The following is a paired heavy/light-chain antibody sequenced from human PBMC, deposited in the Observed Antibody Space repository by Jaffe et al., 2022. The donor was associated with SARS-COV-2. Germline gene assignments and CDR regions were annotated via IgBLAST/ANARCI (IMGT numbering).Light chain of an antibody. CDR1: QSISSY. J-gene: IGKJ5*01. V-gene: IGKV1-39*01. CDR3: QQSYSTPSIT. Sequence: DIQMTQSPSSLSASVGDRVTITCRASQSISSYLNWYQQKPGKAPKLLIYAASSLQSGVPSRFSGSGSGTDFTLTISSLQPEDFATYYCQQSYSTPSITFGQGTRLEIK. CDR2: AAS.
Heavy chain of an antibody. CDR3: ARDYWGIAVAGTAPRVTLFDY. CDR1: GDSVSSNSAA. CDR2: TYYRSKWYN. V-gene: IGHV6-1*01. J-gene: IGHJ4*02. Sequence: QVQLQQSGPGLVKPSQTLSLTCAISGDSVSSNSAAWNWIRQSPSRGLEWLGRTYYRSKWYNDYAVSVKSRITINPDTSKNQFSLQLNSVTPEDTAVYYCARDYWGIAVAGTAPRVTLFDYWGQGTLVTVSS. D-gene: IGHD6-19*01.